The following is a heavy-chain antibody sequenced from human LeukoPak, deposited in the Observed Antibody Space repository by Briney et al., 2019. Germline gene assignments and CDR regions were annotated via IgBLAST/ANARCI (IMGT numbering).Heavy chain of an antibody. Sequence: PSETVSLTCTVSGGSIRSYYWSWIRQPPGKGLEWIGEINHSGSTNYNPSLKSRVIISLDTSKNLFSLKLTSMTAADTAVYYCASTERCSTTCPLDYWGQGTLVTVSS. CDR1: GGSIRSYY. D-gene: IGHD2-2*01. J-gene: IGHJ4*02. V-gene: IGHV4-34*01. CDR3: ASTERCSTTCPLDY. CDR2: INHSGST.